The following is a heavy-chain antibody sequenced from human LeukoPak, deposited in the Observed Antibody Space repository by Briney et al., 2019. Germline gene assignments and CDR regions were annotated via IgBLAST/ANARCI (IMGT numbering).Heavy chain of an antibody. CDR2: ISGSGEST. J-gene: IGHJ4*02. V-gene: IGHV3-23*01. D-gene: IGHD7-27*01. CDR3: AREHWDFDY. Sequence: GGSLRLSCAASGFTFSNYAMTWVRQAPGQGLEWVSEISGSGESTYYGDSVKGRFTISRDNSKNTLYLQMNNLRAGDTAIYYCAREHWDFDYWGQGTLVTVSS. CDR1: GFTFSNYA.